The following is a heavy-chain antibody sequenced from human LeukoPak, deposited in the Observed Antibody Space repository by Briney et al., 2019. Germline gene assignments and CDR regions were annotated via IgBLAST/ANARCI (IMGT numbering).Heavy chain of an antibody. CDR2: IIPIFGTA. J-gene: IGHJ4*02. CDR3: ARDQDYDCWSGSDY. Sequence: ASVKVSCKASGGTFSSYAISWVRQAPGQGLEWMGRIIPIFGTANYAQKFQGRVTITTDESTSTAYMELSSLRSEDTAVYYCARDQDYDCWSGSDYWGKGTMVTVSS. D-gene: IGHD3-3*01. V-gene: IGHV1-69*05. CDR1: GGTFSSYA.